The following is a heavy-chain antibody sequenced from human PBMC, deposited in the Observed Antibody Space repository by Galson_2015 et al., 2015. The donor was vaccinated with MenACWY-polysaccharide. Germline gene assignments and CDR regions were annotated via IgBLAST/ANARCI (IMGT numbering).Heavy chain of an antibody. CDR2: TSYTGST. Sequence: LSLTCTVSGGSIRTETYFWGWIRQPPGKGLEWIGTTSYTGSTYYNPSLKGRVAFSTDTSNNHFSLTATSVTAADTAVYYCARRRKRVAGEFDYWGQGTLVTVSS. V-gene: IGHV4-39*02. J-gene: IGHJ4*02. D-gene: IGHD6-19*01. CDR1: GGSIRTETYF. CDR3: ARRRKRVAGEFDY.